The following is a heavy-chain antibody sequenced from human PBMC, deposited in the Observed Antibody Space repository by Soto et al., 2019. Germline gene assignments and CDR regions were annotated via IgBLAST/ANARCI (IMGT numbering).Heavy chain of an antibody. Sequence: EVQLVESGGGLVKPGGSLRLSCAASGFTFSSYSMNWVRQAPGKGLEWVSSISSSSSYIYYADSVKGRFTISRDNAKNSLYLQMNSLRAEATAVYYCARVGGQIVPGFDYWGQGTLVTVSS. J-gene: IGHJ4*02. CDR3: ARVGGQIVPGFDY. CDR1: GFTFSSYS. D-gene: IGHD6-6*01. V-gene: IGHV3-21*01. CDR2: ISSSSSYI.